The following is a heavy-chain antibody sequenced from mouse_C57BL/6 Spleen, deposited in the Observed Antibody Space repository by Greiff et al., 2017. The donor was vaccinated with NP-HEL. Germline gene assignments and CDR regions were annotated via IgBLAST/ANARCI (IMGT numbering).Heavy chain of an antibody. D-gene: IGHD2-3*01. CDR2: IDHSDSYT. V-gene: IGHV1-69*01. J-gene: IGHJ2*01. CDR3: ARSGYDGYYDFDY. Sequence: VQLQQSGAELVMPGASVKLSCKASGYTFTSYWMHWVKQRPGQGLEWIGEIDHSDSYTNYNQKFKGKSTLTVDKSSSTAYMQLSSLTSEDSAVYYCARSGYDGYYDFDYWGQGTTLTVSS. CDR1: GYTFTSYW.